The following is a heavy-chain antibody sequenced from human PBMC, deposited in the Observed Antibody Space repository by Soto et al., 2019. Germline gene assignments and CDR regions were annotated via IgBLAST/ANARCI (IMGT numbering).Heavy chain of an antibody. CDR3: ARETGSRDYYYGMDV. CDR1: GFSFSSYW. CDR2: IKEDGTAK. D-gene: IGHD3-10*01. V-gene: IGHV3-7*01. Sequence: LRLSCAASGFSFSSYWMSWVRHAPEKGLAWVANIKEDGTAKHYVDSVKGRFTISRDNAKNSLFLQMNSLRGEDTGVYYCARETGSRDYYYGMDVWGQGTTVTVSS. J-gene: IGHJ6*02.